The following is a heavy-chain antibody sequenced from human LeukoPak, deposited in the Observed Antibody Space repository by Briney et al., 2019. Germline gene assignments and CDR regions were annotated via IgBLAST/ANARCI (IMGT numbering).Heavy chain of an antibody. CDR3: ARRNPGDQYQLLPYYYYYMDV. V-gene: IGHV1-69*01. D-gene: IGHD2-2*01. Sequence: GASVKVSCKASGGTFSSYAISWVRQAPGQGLEWMGGIIPIFGTANYAQKFQGRVTINADESTSTAYMELSSLRSEDTAVYYCARRNPGDQYQLLPYYYYYMDVWGKGTTVTVSS. J-gene: IGHJ6*03. CDR1: GGTFSSYA. CDR2: IIPIFGTA.